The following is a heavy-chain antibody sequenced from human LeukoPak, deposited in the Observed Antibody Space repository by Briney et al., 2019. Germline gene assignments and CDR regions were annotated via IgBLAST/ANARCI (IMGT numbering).Heavy chain of an antibody. D-gene: IGHD4-11*01. J-gene: IGHJ4*02. CDR1: GFTFSSYS. CDR3: AKDLPDSNFDY. CDR2: ISSSSSTI. Sequence: GGSLRLSCAASGFTFSSYSMNWVRQAPGKGLEWVSYISSSSSTIYYADSVKGRFTISRDNSKNTLYLQMNSLRAEDTAVYYCAKDLPDSNFDYWGQGTLVTVSS. V-gene: IGHV3-48*01.